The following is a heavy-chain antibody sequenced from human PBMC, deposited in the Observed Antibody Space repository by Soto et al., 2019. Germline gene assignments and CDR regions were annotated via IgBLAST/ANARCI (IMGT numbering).Heavy chain of an antibody. CDR1: GFTFSSYA. J-gene: IGHJ4*02. Sequence: GGSLRLSCAASGFTFSSYAMSWVRQAPGKGLEWVSAISGSGGSTYNADSVKGRFTISRDNSKNTLYLKMNSLRVEDTAVYYCAKAFNTYCSSTSCLTYFDYWGQGTLVTVSS. CDR2: ISGSGGST. CDR3: AKAFNTYCSSTSCLTYFDY. V-gene: IGHV3-23*01. D-gene: IGHD2-2*01.